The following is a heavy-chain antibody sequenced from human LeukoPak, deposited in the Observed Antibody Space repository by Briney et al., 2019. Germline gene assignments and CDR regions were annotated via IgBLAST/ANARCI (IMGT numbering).Heavy chain of an antibody. CDR1: GFTFDDYA. CDR3: AKDMAGAVAGYYFDY. Sequence: GGSLRLSCAASGFTFDDYAMHWVRQAPGKGLEWVSLISWDGGSTYYADSVKGRFTISRDNSKNSLYLQMNSLRAEDTALYYCAKDMAGAVAGYYFDYWGQGTLVTVSP. V-gene: IGHV3-43D*03. J-gene: IGHJ4*02. CDR2: ISWDGGST. D-gene: IGHD6-19*01.